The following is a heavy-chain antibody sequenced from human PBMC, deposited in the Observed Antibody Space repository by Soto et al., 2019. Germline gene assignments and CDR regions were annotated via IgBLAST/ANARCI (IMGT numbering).Heavy chain of an antibody. Sequence: PSETLSLTCTVSGGSISSGGYYWSWIRQHPGKGLEWIGYIYYSGSTYYNPSLKSRVTISVDTSKNQFSLKLSSVTAADTAVYYCAREIYDCSGGSCYPYYFDYRGQGTLVTVSS. D-gene: IGHD2-15*01. V-gene: IGHV4-31*03. J-gene: IGHJ4*02. CDR1: GGSISSGGYY. CDR2: IYYSGST. CDR3: AREIYDCSGGSCYPYYFDY.